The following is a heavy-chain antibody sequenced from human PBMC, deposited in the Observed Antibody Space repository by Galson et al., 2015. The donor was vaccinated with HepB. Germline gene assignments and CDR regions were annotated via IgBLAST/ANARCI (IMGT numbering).Heavy chain of an antibody. CDR3: ARDRLGYYGMDV. J-gene: IGHJ6*02. CDR2: ITTGSTI. Sequence: SLRLSCAASGFTFNSYSMNWVRRAPGKGLEWLSYITTGSTIYYADSVEGRFTISRDSAKNSLYLQMNSLRDEDTAVYYCARDRLGYYGMDVWGQGTTVTVSS. V-gene: IGHV3-48*02. CDR1: GFTFNSYS. D-gene: IGHD6-19*01.